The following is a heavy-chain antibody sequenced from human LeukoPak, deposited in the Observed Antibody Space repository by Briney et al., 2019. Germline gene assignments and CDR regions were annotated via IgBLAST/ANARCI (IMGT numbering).Heavy chain of an antibody. V-gene: IGHV1-18*01. D-gene: IGHD2-21*02. Sequence: ASVKVSCKASGYTFTSYGISWVRQARGQGLEWMGLISAYNGNTNYAQKLQGRVTMTTDSSTSTAYMELRSLRSDDTAVYYCARDFPITAEEYCGGDCYSYYCGMDVWGQGTTVTVSS. J-gene: IGHJ6*02. CDR1: GYTFTSYG. CDR3: ARDFPITAEEYCGGDCYSYYCGMDV. CDR2: ISAYNGNT.